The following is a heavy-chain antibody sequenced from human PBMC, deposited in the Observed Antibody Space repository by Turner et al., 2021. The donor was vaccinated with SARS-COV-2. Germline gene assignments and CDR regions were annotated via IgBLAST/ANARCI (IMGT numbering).Heavy chain of an antibody. D-gene: IGHD6-19*01. V-gene: IGHV3-33*06. CDR2: IWYDESNK. CDR3: AKAGFGYSSGWGYFDY. J-gene: IGHJ4*02. Sequence: QVRLVESGVGVVQPGRSLRLPCAASAFTFSRYGMHWVRRARGKGLVWGAVIWYDESNKYYADSVKGRFTISSDNSKNTLYLQMNSLGAEDTAVYYCAKAGFGYSSGWGYFDYWGQGTLVTVSS. CDR1: AFTFSRYG.